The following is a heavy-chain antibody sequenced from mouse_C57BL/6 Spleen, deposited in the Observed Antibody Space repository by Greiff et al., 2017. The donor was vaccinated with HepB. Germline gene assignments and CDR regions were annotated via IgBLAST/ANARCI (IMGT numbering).Heavy chain of an antibody. J-gene: IGHJ4*01. CDR1: GYAFSSSW. CDR2: IYPGDGDT. Sequence: VKLMESGPELVKPGASVKISCKASGYAFSSSWMNWVKQRPGKGLEWIGRIYPGDGDTNYNGKFKGKATLTADKSSSTAYMQLSSLTSEDSAVYFCARTLSLNAMDYWGQGTSVTVSS. V-gene: IGHV1-82*01. CDR3: ARTLSLNAMDY.